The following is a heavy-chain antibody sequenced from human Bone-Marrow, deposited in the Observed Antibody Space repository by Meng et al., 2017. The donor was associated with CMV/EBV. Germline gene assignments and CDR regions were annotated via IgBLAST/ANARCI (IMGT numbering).Heavy chain of an antibody. CDR2: ISGSGGST. CDR1: GFTFSSYA. D-gene: IGHD2-2*02. CDR3: AIGSQYQLLYD. Sequence: GESLKISCAASGFTFSSYAMSWVRQAPGKRLEWVSAISGSGGSTYYADSVKGRFTISRDNSKNTLYLQMNSLRAEDTAVYYCAIGSQYQLLYDWGQGTLVTVSS. J-gene: IGHJ4*02. V-gene: IGHV3-23*01.